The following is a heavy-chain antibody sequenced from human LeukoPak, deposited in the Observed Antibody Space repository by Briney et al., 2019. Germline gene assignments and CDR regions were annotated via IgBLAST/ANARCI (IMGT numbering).Heavy chain of an antibody. D-gene: IGHD6-19*01. CDR2: ITVSGGGS. CDR3: VRGSTDWNGMDV. Sequence: GGSLRLSCAASGFTFSTYGMSWVRQAPGEGLEWVSSITVSGGGSTFVDSAKGRFTISRDNAKNTLYLQMNTLGAEDTALYYCVRGSTDWNGMDVWGQGTTVTVSS. CDR1: GFTFSTYG. J-gene: IGHJ6*02. V-gene: IGHV3-23*01.